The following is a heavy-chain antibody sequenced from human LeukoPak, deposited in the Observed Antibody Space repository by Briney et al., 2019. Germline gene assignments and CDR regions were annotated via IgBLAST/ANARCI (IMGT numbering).Heavy chain of an antibody. CDR2: IYYSGST. CDR1: GGSVSSGSYY. CDR3: ARELGTTVSFDY. Sequence: SETLSLTCTVSGGSVSSGSYYWSWIRQPPGKGLEWIGYIYYSGSTNYNPSLKSRVTMSVDTSKNQFSLKVSSVTAADTAVYYCARELGTTVSFDYWGQGTLVTVSS. D-gene: IGHD1-26*01. J-gene: IGHJ4*02. V-gene: IGHV4-61*01.